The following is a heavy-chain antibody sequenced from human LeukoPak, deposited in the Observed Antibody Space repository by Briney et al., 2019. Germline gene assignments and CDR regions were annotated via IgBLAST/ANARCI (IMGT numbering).Heavy chain of an antibody. D-gene: IGHD6-6*01. CDR1: GGSISSSNW. CDR3: ARGPRPIHFDY. V-gene: IGHV4-4*02. CDR2: IYHSGST. Sequence: PSETLSLTCAVSGGSISSSNWWSWVRQPPGKGLEWIGEIYHSGSTNYNPSLKSRVTISVDTSKNQFSLKLSSVTAADTAVYYCARGPRPIHFDYWGQGTLVTVSS. J-gene: IGHJ4*02.